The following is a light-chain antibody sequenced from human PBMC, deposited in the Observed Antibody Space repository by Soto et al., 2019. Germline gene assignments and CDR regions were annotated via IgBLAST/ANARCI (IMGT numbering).Light chain of an antibody. Sequence: ENVLTQSPGTLSLSPGERATLSCRASQSVTNSFFAWYQQKPGQSPRLLISGISSRATGIPDRFSGSGSGTDFTLTISRLEPEDFVVYYCQQYSSLPHTFGQGTKLDVK. J-gene: IGKJ2*01. V-gene: IGKV3-20*01. CDR2: GIS. CDR1: QSVTNSF. CDR3: QQYSSLPHT.